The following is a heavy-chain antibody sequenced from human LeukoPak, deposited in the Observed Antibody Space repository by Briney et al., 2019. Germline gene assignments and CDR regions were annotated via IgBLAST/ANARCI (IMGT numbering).Heavy chain of an antibody. CDR2: IKQDGSEK. J-gene: IGHJ6*04. CDR1: GFTFSSYW. Sequence: PGGSLRLSCAASGFTFSSYWMSWVRQAPGKGLEWVANIKQDGSEKYYVDSVKGRFTISRDNAKNSLYLQMNSLRAEDTAVYYCARNGLYCSGTSCPNYYYGMDVWGKGTTVTVSS. D-gene: IGHD2-2*01. V-gene: IGHV3-7*01. CDR3: ARNGLYCSGTSCPNYYYGMDV.